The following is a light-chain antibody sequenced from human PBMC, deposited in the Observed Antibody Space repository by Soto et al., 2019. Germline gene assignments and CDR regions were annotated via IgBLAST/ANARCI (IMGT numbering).Light chain of an antibody. V-gene: IGLV1-51*01. J-gene: IGLJ2*01. CDR3: GAWDSSLSVVV. Sequence: QSVLTQPPSVSAAPGQKVTISCSGSSSNIGNNYVSWYQQLPGTAPKLLIYDTNKRPSGIPDRFSGSKSGTSATLGITGHQTGDEADYYCGAWDSSLSVVVFGGGTKLTVL. CDR2: DTN. CDR1: SSNIGNNY.